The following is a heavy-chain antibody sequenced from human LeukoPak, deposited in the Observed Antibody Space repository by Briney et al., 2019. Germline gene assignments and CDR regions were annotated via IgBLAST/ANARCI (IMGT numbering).Heavy chain of an antibody. Sequence: PSETLSLTCTVSGGSISSGSYYWSWIRQPAGEGLEWIGRIYTSGSTNYNPSLKSRVTISVDTSKNQFSLKLSSVTAADTAVYYCARGFGSYGMTGMDVWGKGTTVTVSS. D-gene: IGHD5-18*01. CDR1: GGSISSGSYY. J-gene: IGHJ6*03. V-gene: IGHV4-61*02. CDR3: ARGFGSYGMTGMDV. CDR2: IYTSGST.